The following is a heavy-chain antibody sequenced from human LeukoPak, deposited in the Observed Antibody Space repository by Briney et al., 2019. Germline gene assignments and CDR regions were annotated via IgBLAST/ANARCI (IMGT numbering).Heavy chain of an antibody. D-gene: IGHD5-24*01. CDR2: ISSTGST. Sequence: SETLSLTCTVSGGSIRTHYWSWIRQPAGKGLEWIGRISSTGSTNYTPSLKSRVTMSVDTSKNQFSLKLSPVTAADTAVYYCAREVEMATQFDYWGQGTLVTVSS. J-gene: IGHJ4*02. V-gene: IGHV4-4*07. CDR3: AREVEMATQFDY. CDR1: GGSIRTHY.